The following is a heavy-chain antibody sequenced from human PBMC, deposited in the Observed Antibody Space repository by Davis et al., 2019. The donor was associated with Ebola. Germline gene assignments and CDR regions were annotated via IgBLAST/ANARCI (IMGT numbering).Heavy chain of an antibody. Sequence: SVKVSCKASGGTFSSYAFSWVRQAPGQGLEWMGGIIPIFGTANYAQKFQGRVTITADESTSTAYMELSSLRSEDTAVYYCARDQLGPGGVYYYGMDVWGQGTTVTVSS. D-gene: IGHD3-16*01. V-gene: IGHV1-69*13. CDR2: IIPIFGTA. J-gene: IGHJ6*02. CDR3: ARDQLGPGGVYYYGMDV. CDR1: GGTFSSYA.